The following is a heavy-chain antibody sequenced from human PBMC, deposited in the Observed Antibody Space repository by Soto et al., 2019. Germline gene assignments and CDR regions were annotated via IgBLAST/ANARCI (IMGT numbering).Heavy chain of an antibody. V-gene: IGHV3-23*01. CDR3: VTSSERLSLATLGGLIPLGFDY. CDR2: ISDTGGDT. J-gene: IGHJ4*02. CDR1: GFTFNYYD. D-gene: IGHD3-16*02. Sequence: EAQLLESGGGLVQPGGSLRLSCVASGFTFNYYDVSWVRRPPGKGLEWVSTISDTGGDTYYGDSVKGRFAISRDKSRSTVFLQMHSLRVDDTALYYCVTSSERLSLATLGGLIPLGFDYWGQGILVTVSS.